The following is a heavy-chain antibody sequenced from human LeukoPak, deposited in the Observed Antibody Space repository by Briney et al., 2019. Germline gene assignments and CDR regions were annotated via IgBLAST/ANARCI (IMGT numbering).Heavy chain of an antibody. Sequence: GGSLRLSCAASGFTFSNAWVSWVRQAPGKGLEWVGRIKSKTDGGTTDYAPHVKGRVTISRDDSKNTLYLQMNSLKAEDTAMYYCTTDGYGGWYREWGQGTLVTVSS. CDR2: IKSKTDGGTT. CDR1: GFTFSNAW. J-gene: IGHJ4*02. CDR3: TTDGYGGWYRE. V-gene: IGHV3-15*01. D-gene: IGHD6-19*01.